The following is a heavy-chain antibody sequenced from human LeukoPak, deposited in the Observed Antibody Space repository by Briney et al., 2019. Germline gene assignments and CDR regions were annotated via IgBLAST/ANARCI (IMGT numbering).Heavy chain of an antibody. D-gene: IGHD3-9*01. Sequence: GRSLRLSCAASGFTFSSYGMYWVRQAPGKGLEWEAVISYDGSNKYYADSVKGRFTISRDNSKNTLYLQMNSLRAEDTAVYYCAKDIGGRSYYDILTGYPSVGMPDYWGQGTLVTVSS. J-gene: IGHJ4*02. CDR2: ISYDGSNK. CDR3: AKDIGGRSYYDILTGYPSVGMPDY. V-gene: IGHV3-30*18. CDR1: GFTFSSYG.